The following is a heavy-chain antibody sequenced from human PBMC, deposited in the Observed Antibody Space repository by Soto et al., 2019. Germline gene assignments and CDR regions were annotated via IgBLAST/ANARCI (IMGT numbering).Heavy chain of an antibody. V-gene: IGHV4-61*01. CDR2: IYQSGTT. D-gene: IGHD3-9*01. Sequence: SETLSLTCSVSGGSVRSGSYYWTWIRQPPGKGLEWIGYIYQSGTTNYNASLKSRVTISIDTSKNQFFLKLNSVTAADTAVYYCAKTPGLDFDWFLPFDYWGQGTLVTVSS. J-gene: IGHJ4*02. CDR3: AKTPGLDFDWFLPFDY. CDR1: GGSVRSGSYY.